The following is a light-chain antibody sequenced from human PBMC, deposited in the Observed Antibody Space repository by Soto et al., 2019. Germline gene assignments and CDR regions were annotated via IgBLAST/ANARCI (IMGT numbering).Light chain of an antibody. V-gene: IGKV4-1*01. Sequence: DIVMTQSPQSLAVSLGERATINCKSSQSVLYTSNNKNFLAWYQQKPGQPPKLLFYWASTRESGVPDRFSGSVSGTDFSLTINSLQAEDVAVYYCQQYYSLPWTFGRGTKVEVK. CDR1: QSVLYTSNNKNF. CDR2: WAS. J-gene: IGKJ1*01. CDR3: QQYYSLPWT.